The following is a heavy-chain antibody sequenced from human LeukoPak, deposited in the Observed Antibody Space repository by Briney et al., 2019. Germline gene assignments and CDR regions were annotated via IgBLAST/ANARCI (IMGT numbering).Heavy chain of an antibody. V-gene: IGHV3-48*02. D-gene: IGHD5-18*01. CDR3: ARDVDTGLVTPPLDY. CDR2: ISSRSSTI. Sequence: GGSLRLSCTASGFTFSDYNMNWVRQAPGKGLEWISYISSRSSTIYYADSVKGRFTISRDNAQNSLHLQMNSLGDEDTAVYYCARDVDTGLVTPPLDYWGQGTLVTVSS. J-gene: IGHJ4*02. CDR1: GFTFSDYN.